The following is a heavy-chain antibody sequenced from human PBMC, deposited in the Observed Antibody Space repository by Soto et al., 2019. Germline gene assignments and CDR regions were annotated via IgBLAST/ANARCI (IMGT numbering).Heavy chain of an antibody. CDR3: ARIAVAGTYFDY. CDR2: IYHSGST. V-gene: IGHV4-4*02. D-gene: IGHD6-19*01. CDR1: GGSISSSNW. Sequence: QVQLQESGPGLVKPSGTLSLTCAVSGGSISSSNWWSWVRQPPGKGLEWIGEIYHSGSTNYNPSLKSRVTRSVDKSKNQFSLNLSSVTAADAAVYYCARIAVAGTYFDYWGQGTLVTVSS. J-gene: IGHJ4*02.